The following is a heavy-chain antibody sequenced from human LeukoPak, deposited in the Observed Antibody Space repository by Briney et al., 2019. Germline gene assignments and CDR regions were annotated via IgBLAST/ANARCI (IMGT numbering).Heavy chain of an antibody. D-gene: IGHD3-22*01. V-gene: IGHV3-74*01. Sequence: GGSLRLSCAASGSTFISYWMHWVRQAPGKGLVWVSRINSDGSTTSYAASVKGRFTISRDTAKNTLYLQMNSLRAEDTAVYYCARGHHYYDSSAYYYWGQGTLVTVSS. CDR1: GSTFISYW. J-gene: IGHJ4*02. CDR3: ARGHHYYDSSAYYY. CDR2: INSDGSTT.